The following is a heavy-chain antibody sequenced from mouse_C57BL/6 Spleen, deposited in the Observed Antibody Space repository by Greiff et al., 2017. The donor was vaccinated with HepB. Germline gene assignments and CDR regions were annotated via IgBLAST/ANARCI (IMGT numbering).Heavy chain of an antibody. CDR2: ISYDGSN. D-gene: IGHD2-5*01. Sequence: EVQLVESGPGLVKPSQSLSLTCSVTGYSITSGYYWNWIRQFPGNKLEWMGYISYDGSNNYNPSLKNRISITRYTSKNQFFLKLNSVTTEDTATYYCARDYSNFAYWGQGTLVTVSA. CDR3: ARDYSNFAY. CDR1: GYSITSGYY. V-gene: IGHV3-6*01. J-gene: IGHJ3*01.